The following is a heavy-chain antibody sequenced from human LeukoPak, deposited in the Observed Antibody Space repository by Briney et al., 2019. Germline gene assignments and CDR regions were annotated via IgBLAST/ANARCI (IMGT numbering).Heavy chain of an antibody. CDR3: ARDRYCSGGSCYSGGSDY. J-gene: IGHJ4*02. CDR2: ISSSSSYI. CDR1: GFTFSSYS. Sequence: GGSLRLSCAASGFTFSSYSMNWVRQAPGKGLEWVSSISSSSSYIYYADSVKGRFTISRDNAKNSLYLQMNSLRAEDTAVYYCARDRYCSGGSCYSGGSDYWGQGTLVTVSS. V-gene: IGHV3-21*01. D-gene: IGHD2-15*01.